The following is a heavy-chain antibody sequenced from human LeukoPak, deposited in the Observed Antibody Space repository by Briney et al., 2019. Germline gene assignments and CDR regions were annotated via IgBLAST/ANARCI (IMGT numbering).Heavy chain of an antibody. D-gene: IGHD6-19*01. CDR2: IGRSSTDT. Sequence: GGSLRLSCAASGITFSDYYMTWIRQAPGKGLEWVSSIGRSSTDTKYADSVKGRFTISRDDAKNSVYLQMNGLRAEDTAVYYCATFRGWYIAHWGQGSLVTVSS. CDR3: ATFRGWYIAH. V-gene: IGHV3-11*03. CDR1: GITFSDYY. J-gene: IGHJ4*02.